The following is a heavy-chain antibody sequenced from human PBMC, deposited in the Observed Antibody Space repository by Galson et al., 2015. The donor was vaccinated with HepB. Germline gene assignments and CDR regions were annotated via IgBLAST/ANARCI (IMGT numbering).Heavy chain of an antibody. J-gene: IGHJ5*02. CDR1: GDSLSSYY. V-gene: IGHV4-59*01. D-gene: IGHD6-19*01. CDR3: ARWKTQEWLVRGWLDP. Sequence: SETLSLTCTVSGDSLSSYYWSWIRQPPGKGLEWIGYIYYIGSTSYNPSLKSRVTISVDTSKNQFSLKLSSVTAADTAVYYCARWKTQEWLVRGWLDPWGQGTLVTVSS. CDR2: IYYIGST.